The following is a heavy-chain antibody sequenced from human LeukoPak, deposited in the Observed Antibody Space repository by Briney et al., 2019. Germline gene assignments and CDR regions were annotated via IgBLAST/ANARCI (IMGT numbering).Heavy chain of an antibody. CDR1: GYSISSGYY. V-gene: IGHV4-38-2*01. CDR2: MYHSGNT. J-gene: IGHJ5*02. CDR3: ASYDFWSGYYGRENNWFDP. Sequence: PSETLSLTCAVSGYSISSGYYWGWIRQPPGKGLEWIGSMYHSGNTYYNPSLKSRVTIAVDTSKNQFSLKLSSVTAADTAVYYCASYDFWSGYYGRENNWFDPWGQGTLVTVSS. D-gene: IGHD3-3*01.